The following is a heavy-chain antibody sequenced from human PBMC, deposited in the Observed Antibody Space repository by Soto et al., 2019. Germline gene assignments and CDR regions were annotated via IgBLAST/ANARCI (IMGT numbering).Heavy chain of an antibody. J-gene: IGHJ5*02. CDR2: INSDGGST. D-gene: IGHD2-15*01. CDR1: GFTFSSYW. Sequence: GGSLILSCGASGFTFSSYWMHWVRQAPGKGLVWVSRINSDGGSTNYADSVKGRFTISRDNAKNTLYLQMDSLRAEDTAVYYCSAVIIGATRNTLGSWGQGTLVTVSS. V-gene: IGHV3-74*01. CDR3: SAVIIGATRNTLGS.